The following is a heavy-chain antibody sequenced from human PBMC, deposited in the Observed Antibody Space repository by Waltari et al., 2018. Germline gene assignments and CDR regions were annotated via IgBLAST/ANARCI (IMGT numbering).Heavy chain of an antibody. CDR1: GGAISSYY. CDR3: ARSSRGYSSDFDY. V-gene: IGHV4-4*07. J-gene: IGHJ4*02. CDR2: IYTSGST. D-gene: IGHD5-18*01. Sequence: QVQLQESGPGLVKPSEPLSLTCPVPGGAISSYYWSWLRQPAGKGLEWVGRIYTSGSTNYNPSLKSRVTMSVDTSKNQFSLKLSSVTAADTAVYYCARSSRGYSSDFDYWGQGTLVTVSS.